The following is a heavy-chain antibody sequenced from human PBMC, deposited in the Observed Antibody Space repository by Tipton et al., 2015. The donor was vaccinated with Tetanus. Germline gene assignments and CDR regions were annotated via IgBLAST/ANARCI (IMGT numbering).Heavy chain of an antibody. CDR3: AGSLVRWFDP. V-gene: IGHV4-34*08. J-gene: IGHJ5*02. CDR2: INQSGST. D-gene: IGHD3-10*02. CDR1: GRTFSDHY. Sequence: GLVKPSETLSLTCAVFGRTFSDHYWSWIRQPPGKGPEWIGEINQSGSTRYNPSLESRITMSVDTSKKQIFLELKSVSAADTAVYYCAGSLVRWFDPWGQGTLVIVSS.